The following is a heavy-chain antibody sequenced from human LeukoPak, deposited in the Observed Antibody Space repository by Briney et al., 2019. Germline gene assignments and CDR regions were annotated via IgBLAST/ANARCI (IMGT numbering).Heavy chain of an antibody. CDR1: GFTFSSSA. CDR3: VKSQGFRRFHSTNFDY. V-gene: IGHV3-30*04. Sequence: PGRSLRLSCAASGFTFSSSAMQWVRQAPGKGLEWVAVISYDGSKKYYADSVKGRFTISRDDSKNTLYPQMNSLRGEDTAVYHCVKSQGFRRFHSTNFDYWGQGTLVTVSS. CDR2: ISYDGSKK. D-gene: IGHD2-2*01. J-gene: IGHJ4*02.